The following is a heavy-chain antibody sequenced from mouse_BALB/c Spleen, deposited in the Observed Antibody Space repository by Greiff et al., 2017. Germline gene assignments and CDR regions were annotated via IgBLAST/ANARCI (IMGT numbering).Heavy chain of an antibody. V-gene: IGHV5-9-4*01. Sequence: EVKVVESGGGLVKPGGSLKLSCAASGFTFSSYAMSWVRQSPEKRLEWVAEISSGGSYTYYPDTVTGRFTISRDNAKNTLYLEMSSLRSEDTAMYYCARSFYYGNYYAMDYWGQGTSVTVSS. CDR2: ISSGGSYT. CDR1: GFTFSSYA. CDR3: ARSFYYGNYYAMDY. D-gene: IGHD2-1*01. J-gene: IGHJ4*01.